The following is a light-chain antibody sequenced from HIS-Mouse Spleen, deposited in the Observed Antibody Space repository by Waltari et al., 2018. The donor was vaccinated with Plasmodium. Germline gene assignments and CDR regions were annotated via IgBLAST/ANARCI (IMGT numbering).Light chain of an antibody. CDR1: QSVSSY. Sequence: EIVLTQSPATLSLSPGERATLSCRASQSVSSYLAWYQQNPGQAPRLLIYDVSNRATGIPARFSGSGSGTDFTLTISSLEPEDFAVYYCQQRSNWPRVLTFGGGTKVEIK. J-gene: IGKJ4*01. V-gene: IGKV3-11*01. CDR2: DVS. CDR3: QQRSNWPRVLT.